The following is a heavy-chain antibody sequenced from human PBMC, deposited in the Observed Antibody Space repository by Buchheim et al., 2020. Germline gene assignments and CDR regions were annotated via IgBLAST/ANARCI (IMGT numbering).Heavy chain of an antibody. CDR2: TYKSATA. V-gene: IGHV4-61*02. D-gene: IGHD3-10*01. CDR1: GASVSSGSFY. J-gene: IGHJ4*02. CDR3: ATSGCVKDY. Sequence: QVQLQESGPGLVKPSQTLSLTCTVSGASVSSGSFYSTWIRQPAGKGLEWIGHTYKSATANTKDPSLKGRVTISVDSYKNKLSLTLSSLTAADPALYYCATSGCVKDYWGQGTL.